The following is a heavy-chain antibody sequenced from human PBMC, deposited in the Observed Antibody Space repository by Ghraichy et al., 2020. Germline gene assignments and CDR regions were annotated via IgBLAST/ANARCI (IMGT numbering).Heavy chain of an antibody. V-gene: IGHV4-34*01. J-gene: IGHJ6*02. CDR2: INHSGST. Sequence: SETLSLTCAVYGGSFSGYYWSWIRQPPGKGLEWIGEINHSGSTNYNPSLKSRVTISVDTSKNQFSLKLSSVTAADTAGYYCARGGIGGMDVWGQGTTVTVSS. CDR3: ARGGIGGMDV. D-gene: IGHD2-15*01. CDR1: GGSFSGYY.